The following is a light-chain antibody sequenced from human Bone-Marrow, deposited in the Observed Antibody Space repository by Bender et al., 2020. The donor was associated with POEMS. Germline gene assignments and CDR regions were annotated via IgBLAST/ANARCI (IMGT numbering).Light chain of an antibody. CDR1: SSDVGGFNY. CDR3: CSYAGSSTTV. V-gene: IGLV2-14*03. CDR2: DVT. Sequence: QSALTQPASVSGSPGQSITISCTGTSSDVGGFNYVSWYQHHPGKAPKLMIYDVTSRPSGVSDRFSGSKSGNTASLTISGLQTEDEAAYYCCSYAGSSTTVFGGGTKLTVL. J-gene: IGLJ3*02.